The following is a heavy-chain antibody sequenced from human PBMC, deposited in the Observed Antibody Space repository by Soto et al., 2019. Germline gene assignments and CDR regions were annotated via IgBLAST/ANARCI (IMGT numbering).Heavy chain of an antibody. V-gene: IGHV4-39*07. CDR3: ARVPGP. CDR2: IYHTGNA. Sequence: PSETLSLTCSVSGDSISNSRFYWAWIRQPPGEGLEWIGSIYHTGNAYYNPSLKSRVTISVDRSKNQFSLKLSSVTVADTAVYYCARVPGPWGQGTLVTVSS. J-gene: IGHJ5*02. CDR1: GDSISNSRFY.